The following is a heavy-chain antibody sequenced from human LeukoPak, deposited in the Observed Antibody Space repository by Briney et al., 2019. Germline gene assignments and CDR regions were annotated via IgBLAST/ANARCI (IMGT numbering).Heavy chain of an antibody. D-gene: IGHD6-13*01. CDR3: ARGGTRIAAAGKLDY. J-gene: IGHJ4*02. Sequence: PETLSLTCTVSGGSISSYYWSWIRQPPGKGLEWIGYIYYSGSTNYNPSLKSRVTISVDTSKNQFSLKLSSVTAADTAVYYCARGGTRIAAAGKLDYWGQGTLVTVSS. CDR2: IYYSGST. CDR1: GGSISSYY. V-gene: IGHV4-59*01.